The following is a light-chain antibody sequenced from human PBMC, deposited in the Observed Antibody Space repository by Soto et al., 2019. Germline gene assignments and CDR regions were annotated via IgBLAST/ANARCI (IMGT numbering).Light chain of an antibody. CDR1: SSDIGAYDY. CDR2: EVS. V-gene: IGLV2-8*01. CDR3: SSHAGTNNYV. J-gene: IGLJ1*01. Sequence: QSVLTQPASLSGSPGQSITISCTGTSSDIGAYDYVSWFQQHPGKAPKLMIYEVSKRPSGVPDRFSGSKSGYTASLTVSGLQAEDEAYYYCSSHAGTNNYVFGTGTKVTVL.